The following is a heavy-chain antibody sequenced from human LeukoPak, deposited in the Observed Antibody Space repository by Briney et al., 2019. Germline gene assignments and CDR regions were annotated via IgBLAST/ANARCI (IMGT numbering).Heavy chain of an antibody. CDR1: GGSISGDY. CDR2: IYYSGST. CDR3: ARGSDRSGIH. V-gene: IGHV4-39*07. D-gene: IGHD3-10*01. Sequence: SETLSLTCTVSGGSISGDYWSWIRQPPGKGLEWIGSIYYSGSTYYNPSLKSRVTISVDTSKNQFSLKLSSVTAADTAVYYCARGSDRSGIHWGQGTLVTVSS. J-gene: IGHJ4*02.